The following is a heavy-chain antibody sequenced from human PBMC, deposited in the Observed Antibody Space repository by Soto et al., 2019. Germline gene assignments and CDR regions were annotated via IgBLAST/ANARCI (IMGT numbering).Heavy chain of an antibody. V-gene: IGHV1-18*01. J-gene: IGHJ5*02. Sequence: GASVKVSCKASGYTFTSYGISWVRQAPGQGLEWMGWISAYNGNTNYAQKPQGRVTMTADTSTSTAYMELRSLRSDDTAVYYCARIVDTAMYYWFDPWGQGTLVTVSS. CDR3: ARIVDTAMYYWFDP. D-gene: IGHD5-18*01. CDR1: GYTFTSYG. CDR2: ISAYNGNT.